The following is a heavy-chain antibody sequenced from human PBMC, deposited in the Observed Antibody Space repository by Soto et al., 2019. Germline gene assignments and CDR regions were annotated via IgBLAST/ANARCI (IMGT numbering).Heavy chain of an antibody. CDR1: GDTDTNYV. J-gene: IGHJ6*02. D-gene: IGHD3-16*02. Sequence: SVKVSCKASGDTDTNYVISWVRQAPGQGLEWMGGIFPKFGTTYSAQKLQDRLTITADESTSTVYMQLSSLRLDDTAVYYCEAEMTFGKLSVVWGQGATVTVSS. V-gene: IGHV1-69*13. CDR3: EAEMTFGKLSVV. CDR2: IFPKFGTT.